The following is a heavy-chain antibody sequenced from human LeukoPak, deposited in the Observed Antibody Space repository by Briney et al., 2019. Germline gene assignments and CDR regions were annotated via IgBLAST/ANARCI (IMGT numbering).Heavy chain of an antibody. V-gene: IGHV3-74*01. J-gene: IGHJ3*02. D-gene: IGHD2-2*01. CDR2: INSDGSST. CDR3: ARDLRDCSSTSCSLGRAFDI. Sequence: PGGSLRLSCAASGFTFSSYWMHWVRQAPGKGLVWVSRINSDGSSTSYADSVKGRFTISRDNAKNTLYLQMNSLRAEDTAVYYCARDLRDCSSTSCSLGRAFDIWGQGTMVTVSS. CDR1: GFTFSSYW.